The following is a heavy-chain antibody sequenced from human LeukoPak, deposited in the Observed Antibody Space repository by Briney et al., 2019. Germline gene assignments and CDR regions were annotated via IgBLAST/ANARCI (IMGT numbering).Heavy chain of an antibody. J-gene: IGHJ6*03. Sequence: PGGSLRLSCAASGFTFNSNGMHWVRQAPGKGLEWVAFIRYDGNTKYYADSVKGRFTISRDNSKNTLYLQMNSLRGDDTAVYYCVKDCPGDNSPEGVCHYYMDVWGKGTTVTVSS. CDR2: IRYDGNTK. V-gene: IGHV3-30*02. D-gene: IGHD3-16*01. CDR1: GFTFNSNG. CDR3: VKDCPGDNSPEGVCHYYMDV.